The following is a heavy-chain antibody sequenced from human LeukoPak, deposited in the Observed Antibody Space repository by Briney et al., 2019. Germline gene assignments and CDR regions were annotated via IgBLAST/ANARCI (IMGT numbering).Heavy chain of an antibody. D-gene: IGHD2-2*01. Sequence: GESLKISCKGSGYNFTSYWIGWVRQMPGKGLEWMGIINPGDSNTRYSPSFQGQVTISADKSINTAYLQWSSLKASDTAMYYCARDRYCYGPSCYFDYWGQGTLVTVS. CDR2: INPGDSNT. CDR1: GYNFTSYW. CDR3: ARDRYCYGPSCYFDY. J-gene: IGHJ4*02. V-gene: IGHV5-51*01.